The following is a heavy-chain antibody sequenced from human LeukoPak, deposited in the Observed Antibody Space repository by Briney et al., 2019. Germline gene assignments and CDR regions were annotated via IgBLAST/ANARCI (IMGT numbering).Heavy chain of an antibody. V-gene: IGHV3-30*01. D-gene: IGHD2-2*01. CDR2: ISYDGSNK. CDR1: GFTFSSYA. J-gene: IGHJ4*02. CDR3: AREVQLLYYFDY. Sequence: GGSPRLPCAASGFTFSSYAMHWVRQAPGKGLEWVAVISYDGSNKYYADSVKGRFTISRDNSKNTLYLQMNSLRAEDTAVYYCAREVQLLYYFDYWGQGTLVTVSS.